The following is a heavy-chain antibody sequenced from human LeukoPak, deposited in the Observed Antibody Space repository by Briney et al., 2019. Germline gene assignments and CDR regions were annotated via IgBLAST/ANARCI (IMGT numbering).Heavy chain of an antibody. CDR1: GFTFSDYA. CDR2: ISKDGSDK. J-gene: IGHJ4*02. D-gene: IGHD1-7*01. CDR3: ARDYWWNYDY. Sequence: GGSLRLSCAASGFTFSDYAMHWVRRAPGKGLEWVAVISKDGSDKYYPGSVRGRFTISRDNSKNTIYLQMDSLRAEDTAIYYCARDYWWNYDYWGQGTLVTVSS. V-gene: IGHV3-30-3*01.